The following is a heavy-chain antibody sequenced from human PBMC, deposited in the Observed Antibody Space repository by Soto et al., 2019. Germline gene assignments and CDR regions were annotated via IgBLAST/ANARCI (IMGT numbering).Heavy chain of an antibody. CDR3: ARDYYDSSGYYIPVDY. V-gene: IGHV3-48*02. D-gene: IGHD3-22*01. CDR2: ISSSSSTI. J-gene: IGHJ4*02. CDR1: GFTFSSYS. Sequence: GGSLRLSCAASGFTFSSYSMNWVRQAPGRGLEWVSYISSSSSTIYYADSVKGRFTISRDNAKNSLYLQMNSLRDEDTAVYYCARDYYDSSGYYIPVDYCGQGPPVTVSS.